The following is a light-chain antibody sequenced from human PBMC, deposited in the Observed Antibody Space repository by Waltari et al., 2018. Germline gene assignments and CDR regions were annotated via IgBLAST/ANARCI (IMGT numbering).Light chain of an antibody. CDR1: HSISNN. J-gene: IGKJ3*01. Sequence: EIVLTQSPATLSVSPGGRATLSCRASHSISNNLAWYQQKPGPAPRLLIYVSSARTTRIRARFSFSGSGTEFTLTISSLQPEDFAIYYCQQYNNWPPVFTFGPGTKVEVK. CDR3: QQYNNWPPVFT. V-gene: IGKV3-15*01. CDR2: VSS.